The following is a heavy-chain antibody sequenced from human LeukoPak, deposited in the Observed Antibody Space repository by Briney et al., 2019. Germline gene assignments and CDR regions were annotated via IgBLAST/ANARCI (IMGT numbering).Heavy chain of an antibody. D-gene: IGHD6-13*01. Sequence: GGSLRLSCSASGFTFSSYGMHWVRQAPGKGLEWVTFIRYDGSNKYYADSVKGRFTISRDNSKNTLYLQMNSMRAEDTAVYYCAKARDWASAAGTDFDYWGQGTLVTVSS. CDR1: GFTFSSYG. J-gene: IGHJ4*02. CDR3: AKARDWASAAGTDFDY. V-gene: IGHV3-30*02. CDR2: IRYDGSNK.